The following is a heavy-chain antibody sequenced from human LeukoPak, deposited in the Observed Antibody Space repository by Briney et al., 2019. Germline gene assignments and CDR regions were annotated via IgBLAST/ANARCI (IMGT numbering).Heavy chain of an antibody. CDR3: TSGVDYNY. J-gene: IGHJ4*02. Sequence: ASVKVSCKTSGYTFTSHGISWVRQAPGQGLEWGGWISTYNGQTDYAQSLQGRVVMTTDRSTSTAYMDLWSLRSDDTAVYYCTSGVDYNYWGQGTVVTVSS. CDR1: GYTFTSHG. V-gene: IGHV1-18*01. D-gene: IGHD2-8*01. CDR2: ISTYNGQT.